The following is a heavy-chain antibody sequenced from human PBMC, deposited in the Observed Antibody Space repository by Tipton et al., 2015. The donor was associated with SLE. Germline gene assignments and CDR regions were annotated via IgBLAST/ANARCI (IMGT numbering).Heavy chain of an antibody. Sequence: SLRLSCAASGFTVSSNYMSWVRQAPGKGLEWVSVIYSGGSTYYAGSVKGRFTISRDNSKKTLYLQMTSLRAEDTAVYYCARDGSSDDFDIWGQGTMVTVSS. CDR2: IYSGGST. D-gene: IGHD6-6*01. V-gene: IGHV3-66*02. J-gene: IGHJ3*02. CDR1: GFTVSSNY. CDR3: ARDGSSDDFDI.